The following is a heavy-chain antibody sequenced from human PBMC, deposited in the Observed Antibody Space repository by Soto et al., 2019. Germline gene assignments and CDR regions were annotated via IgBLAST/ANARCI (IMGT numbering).Heavy chain of an antibody. V-gene: IGHV4-30-2*01. CDR3: GKVLIGATRHADVDS. D-gene: IGHD2-15*01. CDR2: IYHSGST. CDR1: GGSISSGGYS. J-gene: IGHJ4*02. Sequence: SETLSLTCAVSGGSISSGGYSWSWIRQPPGKGLEWIGYIYHSGSTYYNPSLKSRVTISIDKPRNQFSLTLKSVTAADTAVYYCGKVLIGATRHADVDSWGQGARVTVSS.